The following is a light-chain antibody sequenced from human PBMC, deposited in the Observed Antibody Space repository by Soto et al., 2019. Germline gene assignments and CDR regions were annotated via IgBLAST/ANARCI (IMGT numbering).Light chain of an antibody. CDR1: QSIILN. CDR2: GAF. Sequence: EIVMTQSPATLSVSPGDRATLSCRASQSIILNLAWYQQKPGQAPRLLIYGAFTKATGIPARFSGSGSGTEFTLTISSLQSEDFAVYYCQQYYDWPITFGQGTRLEIK. J-gene: IGKJ5*01. CDR3: QQYYDWPIT. V-gene: IGKV3-15*01.